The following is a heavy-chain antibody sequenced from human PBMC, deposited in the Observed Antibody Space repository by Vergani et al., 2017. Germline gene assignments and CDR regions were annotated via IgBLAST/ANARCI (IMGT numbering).Heavy chain of an antibody. Sequence: QVQLQESGPGLVKPSQTLSLTCSVSGVSVSSTAFYWNCIRQPAGKVLEWIGRIYGSGNINYTPSLESRVTISRDTSKNQFSLKVHSVTAADTAVYYCARGETRTDWLDPWGQGTQVIVSS. CDR2: IYGSGNI. CDR1: GVSVSSTAFY. V-gene: IGHV4-61*02. D-gene: IGHD3/OR15-3a*01. J-gene: IGHJ5*02. CDR3: ARGETRTDWLDP.